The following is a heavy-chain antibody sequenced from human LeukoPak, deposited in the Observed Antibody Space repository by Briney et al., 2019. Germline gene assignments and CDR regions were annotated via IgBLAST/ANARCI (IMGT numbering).Heavy chain of an antibody. D-gene: IGHD6-13*01. CDR3: AKGAAVGTIYYYGMDV. CDR1: GFTFSSYA. V-gene: IGHV3-23*01. CDR2: ISGGGGST. J-gene: IGHJ6*02. Sequence: GGSLRLSCAASGFTFSSYAMTWVRQAPGKGLEWVSAISGGGGSTYYADSVKGRFTISRDNSKNTLFLQMNSLRAEDTAVYYCAKGAAVGTIYYYGMDVWGQRTTVTVSS.